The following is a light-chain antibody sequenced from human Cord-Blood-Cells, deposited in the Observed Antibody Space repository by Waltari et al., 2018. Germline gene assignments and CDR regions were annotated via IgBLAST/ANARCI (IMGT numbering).Light chain of an antibody. Sequence: DIQMTQSPSSLSASVGDRVTITCRASQRISSHLNWYQQKPGKAPKLLMFAASSLQGGVASRISGSRAGTDVTLTISSLQPEDYATYYCQQSYSTPYTFGQGTKLEIK. CDR2: AAS. J-gene: IGKJ2*01. CDR1: QRISSH. CDR3: QQSYSTPYT. V-gene: IGKV1-39*01.